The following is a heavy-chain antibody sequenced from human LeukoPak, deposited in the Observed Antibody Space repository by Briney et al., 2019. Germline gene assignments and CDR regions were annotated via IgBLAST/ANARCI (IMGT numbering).Heavy chain of an antibody. CDR2: IYYTGST. Sequence: SETLSLTCTVSGGSTSSYYWSWIRQPPGKGLEWIGYIYYTGSTNYNPSLKSRVTISVDTSKNQFSLKLSSVTAADTAVYYCARGVGDPGYVYYYYMDVWGKGTTVTISS. CDR3: ARGVGDPGYVYYYYMDV. D-gene: IGHD3-16*01. J-gene: IGHJ6*03. CDR1: GGSTSSYY. V-gene: IGHV4-59*01.